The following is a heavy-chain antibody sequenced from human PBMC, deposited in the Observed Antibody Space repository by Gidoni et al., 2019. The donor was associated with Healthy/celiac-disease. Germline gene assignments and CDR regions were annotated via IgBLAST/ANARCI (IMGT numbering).Heavy chain of an antibody. CDR1: GYTFTGYY. J-gene: IGHJ4*02. CDR2: NNPNSGGT. V-gene: IGHV1-2*06. Sequence: QLQLVQSGAEVKKHGASVQVSCKASGYTFTGYYMRWLRQAPGQGLEWMGRNNPNSGGTNYAQKFQGRVTMTRDTSISTAYMELSRLRSDDTAVYYCARHRAVAATGENNFDYWGQGTLVTVSS. D-gene: IGHD6-19*01. CDR3: ARHRAVAATGENNFDY.